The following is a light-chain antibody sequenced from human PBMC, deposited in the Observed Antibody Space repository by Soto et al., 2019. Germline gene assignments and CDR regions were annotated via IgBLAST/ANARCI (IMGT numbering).Light chain of an antibody. CDR1: QSVSSY. J-gene: IGKJ2*01. V-gene: IGKV3-11*01. CDR2: DAS. CDR3: QQRSNWPRT. Sequence: EIVLTQSPATLSLSPGERATLSCRASQSVSSYLAWYQQKPGQAPRLLIYDASNSATGIPARFSGSGSGTDFTLTISSLEPEDFAVYYCQQRSNWPRTFGQGNKLEIK.